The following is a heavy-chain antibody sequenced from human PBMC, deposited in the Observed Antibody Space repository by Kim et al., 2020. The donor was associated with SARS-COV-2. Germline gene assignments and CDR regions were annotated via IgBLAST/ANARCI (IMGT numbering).Heavy chain of an antibody. CDR3: ARRGGSAYVYFY. J-gene: IGHJ4*02. CDR2: ISNSGQT. Sequence: SETLSLTCAVSGGSISSATYYWGWIRQPPGEGLEWIGSISNSGQTHYNPSLMSRVTISMDTSKNQFSLKLSSVTAADTAVYYCARRGGSAYVYFYWGQGILVTVSS. CDR1: GGSISSATYY. V-gene: IGHV4-39*07. D-gene: IGHD3-22*01.